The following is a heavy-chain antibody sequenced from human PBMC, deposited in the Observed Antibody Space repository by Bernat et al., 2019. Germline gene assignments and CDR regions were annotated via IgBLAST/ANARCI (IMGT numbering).Heavy chain of an antibody. CDR1: GFTVSYNY. Sequence: EVRLVESGGGLTQPGGSLRLSCTVSGFTVSYNYVSWVRQAPGKGLEWVSVFYSGGSTYHADSVNGRFTIAVDNSKNTLYLQMNSLTVEDTAVYYCAKGGGIWGYGMDVWGQGTTVIVSS. V-gene: IGHV3-53*01. J-gene: IGHJ6*02. D-gene: IGHD3-16*01. CDR3: AKGGGIWGYGMDV. CDR2: FYSGGST.